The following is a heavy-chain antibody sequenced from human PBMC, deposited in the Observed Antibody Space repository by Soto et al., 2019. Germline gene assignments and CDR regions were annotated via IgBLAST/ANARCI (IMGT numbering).Heavy chain of an antibody. D-gene: IGHD6-13*01. CDR3: ARVGPAAVGMDF. CDR2: IYYSGST. J-gene: IGHJ6*02. Sequence: SETLSLTCTVSGGSISSGGYYWSWIRQHPGKGLEWIGYIYYSGSTYYNPSLKSRVTISVDTSKNQFSLKLSSVTAADTAVYYCARVGPAAVGMDFWGQGTTGTVSS. CDR1: GGSISSGGYY. V-gene: IGHV4-31*03.